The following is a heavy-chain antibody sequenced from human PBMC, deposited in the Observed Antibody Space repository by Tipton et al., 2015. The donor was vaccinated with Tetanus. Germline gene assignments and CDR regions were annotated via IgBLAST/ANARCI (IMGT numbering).Heavy chain of an antibody. Sequence: TLSLTCTVSGDSVSGYYWSWIRQPPGKGLEWVGYVYYTGDTNYNPSLKSRFTISMDRSENQISLKMTSGTAADTAVYYCAGVTAQRTELYFEHWGQGTQGTVSS. J-gene: IGHJ1*01. CDR1: GDSVSGYY. CDR2: VYYTGDT. D-gene: IGHD2-8*02. CDR3: AGVTAQRTELYFEH. V-gene: IGHV4-59*02.